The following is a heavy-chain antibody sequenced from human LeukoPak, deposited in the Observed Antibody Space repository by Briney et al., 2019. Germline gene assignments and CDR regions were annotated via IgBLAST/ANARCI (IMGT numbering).Heavy chain of an antibody. CDR3: AKPPRITMVRGEYYFDY. J-gene: IGHJ4*02. CDR1: GFTFSSYG. CDR2: IRYDGSNK. Sequence: GGSLRLSCAASGFTFSSYGMHWVRQAPGKGLEWVAFIRYDGSNKYYADSVKGRFTISRDNSKNTLYLQMNSLRAEDTAVYYCAKPPRITMVRGEYYFDYWGQGTLVTVSS. V-gene: IGHV3-30*02. D-gene: IGHD3-10*01.